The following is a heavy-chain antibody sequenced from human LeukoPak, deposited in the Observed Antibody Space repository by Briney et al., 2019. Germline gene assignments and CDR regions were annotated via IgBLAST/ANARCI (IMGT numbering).Heavy chain of an antibody. J-gene: IGHJ4*02. D-gene: IGHD5-12*01. CDR1: GFTFKTYW. Sequence: GGSLRLSCAASGFTFKTYWMNWVRQAPGKGLEWVANIKPDGSEKYYVDSVKGRFTISRDNAKNSLYLQMNSLRAEDTAVYYCARIVEGYPFDFWGQGTLVTVSS. V-gene: IGHV3-7*01. CDR3: ARIVEGYPFDF. CDR2: IKPDGSEK.